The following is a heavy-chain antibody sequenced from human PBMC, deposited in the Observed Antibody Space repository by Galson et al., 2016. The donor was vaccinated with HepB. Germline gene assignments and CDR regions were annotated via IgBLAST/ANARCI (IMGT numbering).Heavy chain of an antibody. D-gene: IGHD4-11*01. V-gene: IGHV2-26*01. CDR3: ARTAHDYGNYALDY. Sequence: PALVKPTQTLTLTCTVSGFSMTTGRASVSWIRQPPGKALEWLAQIFSNDEKSYRTSLTSRLTISKDTSKRQVVLIMTNMDPTDTATYYCARTAHDYGNYALDYWGQGVLVTVSS. CDR2: IFSNDEK. J-gene: IGHJ4*02. CDR1: GFSMTTGRAS.